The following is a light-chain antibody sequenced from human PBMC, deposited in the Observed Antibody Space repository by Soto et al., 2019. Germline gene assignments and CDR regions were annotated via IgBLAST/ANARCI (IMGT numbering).Light chain of an antibody. CDR2: GAS. J-gene: IGKJ2*01. CDR1: QSVSSSY. CDR3: QQYGSSPRT. Sequence: EIVWTQSQGTLSLSPGVRATLSCSASQSVSSSYLAWYQQKSGQAPRLLIYGASSRATGIPDRFSGSGSGTDFTLTISRLEPEDFAVYYCQQYGSSPRTFGQRTKLEIK. V-gene: IGKV3-20*01.